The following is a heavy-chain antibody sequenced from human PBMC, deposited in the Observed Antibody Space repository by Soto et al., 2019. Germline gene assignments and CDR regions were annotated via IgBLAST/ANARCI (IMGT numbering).Heavy chain of an antibody. V-gene: IGHV4-59*01. CDR3: ARDAKDVDAGYYGMDV. Sequence: SETLSLTCTVSGGSITNYYWSWIRQPPGKGLEWIGFIYYSGSTNYNPSLKSRVTISVATSKNQVSLKLSSVTAADTAVYYCARDAKDVDAGYYGMDVWGQGTTVTVSS. CDR2: IYYSGST. D-gene: IGHD2-21*01. J-gene: IGHJ6*02. CDR1: GGSITNYY.